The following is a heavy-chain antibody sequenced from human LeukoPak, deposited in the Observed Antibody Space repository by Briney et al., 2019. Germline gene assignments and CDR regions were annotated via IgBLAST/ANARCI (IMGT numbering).Heavy chain of an antibody. CDR1: GFTFSSYN. V-gene: IGHV3-21*04. J-gene: IGHJ5*02. D-gene: IGHD3-16*01. CDR2: ISGSSGYI. CDR3: VTRLA. Sequence: AGESLRLSCAASGFTFSSYNMNWVRQAPGKGLEWVSSISGSSGYIYYADSVKGRFTISRDSSKNTLYLQMNSLRAEDTAVYYCVTRLAWGQGTLVTVPS.